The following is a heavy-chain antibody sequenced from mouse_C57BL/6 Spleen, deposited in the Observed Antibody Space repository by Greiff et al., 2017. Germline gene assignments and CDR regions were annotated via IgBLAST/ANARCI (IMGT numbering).Heavy chain of an antibody. CDR1: GYSITSGYY. D-gene: IGHD1-1*01. V-gene: IGHV3-6*01. Sequence: VQLQQSGPGLVKPSQSLSLTCSVTGYSITSGYYWNWIRQFPGNKLEWMGYISYDGSNNYNPSLKNRISITRDTSKNQFFLKLNSVTTEDTATYYCARRDGSSYGWYFDVWGTGTTVTVSS. J-gene: IGHJ1*03. CDR2: ISYDGSN. CDR3: ARRDGSSYGWYFDV.